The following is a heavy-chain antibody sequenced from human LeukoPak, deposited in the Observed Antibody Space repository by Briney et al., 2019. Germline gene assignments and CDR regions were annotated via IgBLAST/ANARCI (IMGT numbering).Heavy chain of an antibody. Sequence: SETLSLTCTVSDGSISGHYWSWIRQPPGKGLESIGFVYYSGTTNYNPSLKGRVTISLDTSKNQFSLKLTSVTATDTAVYYCASLLRFLEWFSSSAGCFDYWGQGTLVTVSS. CDR1: DGSISGHY. CDR2: VYYSGTT. CDR3: ASLLRFLEWFSSSAGCFDY. V-gene: IGHV4-59*08. J-gene: IGHJ4*02. D-gene: IGHD3-3*01.